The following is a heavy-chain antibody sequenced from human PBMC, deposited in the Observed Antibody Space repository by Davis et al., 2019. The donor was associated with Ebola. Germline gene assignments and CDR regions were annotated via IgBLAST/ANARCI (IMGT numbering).Heavy chain of an antibody. V-gene: IGHV3-11*01. CDR1: GFTFSDYY. Sequence: PGGSLRLSCAASGFTFSDYYMSWIRQAPGKGLEWVSSIGNSGITIYYADSVKGRFTISRDNAKNSLYLQMNSLRSDDTAVYYCARDFRGYGFNDLDYWGQGTLVTVSS. CDR2: IGNSGITI. CDR3: ARDFRGYGFNDLDY. D-gene: IGHD5-24*01. J-gene: IGHJ4*02.